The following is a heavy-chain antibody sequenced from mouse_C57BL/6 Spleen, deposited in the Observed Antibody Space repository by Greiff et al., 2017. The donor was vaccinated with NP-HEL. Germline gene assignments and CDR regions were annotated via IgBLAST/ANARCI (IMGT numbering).Heavy chain of an antibody. CDR3: ARQGLFDY. CDR1: GYSFSDYN. Sequence: VQLQQSGPEPVKPGASVKISCQASGYSFSDYNMNWVKPSNGKSLEWIGVINPTYGTTSSNQKFKGKATLTVDQSSSTAYMQLNSLTSEDSAVYYGARQGLFDYWGQGTTLTGSS. D-gene: IGHD3-3*01. CDR2: INPTYGTT. V-gene: IGHV1-39*01. J-gene: IGHJ2*01.